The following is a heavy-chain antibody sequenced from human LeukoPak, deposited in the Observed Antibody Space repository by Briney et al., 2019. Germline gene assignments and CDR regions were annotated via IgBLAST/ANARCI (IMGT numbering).Heavy chain of an antibody. CDR3: ARSRAFNSGAFDP. CDR2: IYNGVNT. D-gene: IGHD1-26*01. V-gene: IGHV4-61*01. CDR1: CASVSSASY. J-gene: IGHJ5*02. Sequence: SETLSLTCTVSCASVSSASYWTWIRQPPGQGVEWIAHIYNGVNTNYNPSLKSRVTISVDTSKNQFSLRLNSVTAADTAVYYCARSRAFNSGAFDPWGQGSLVTVSS.